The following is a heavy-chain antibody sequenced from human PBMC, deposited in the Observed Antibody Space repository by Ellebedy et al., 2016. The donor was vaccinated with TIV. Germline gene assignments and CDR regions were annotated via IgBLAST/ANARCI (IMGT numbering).Heavy chain of an antibody. CDR1: EYTFTSYY. Sequence: ASVKVSXXASEYTFTSYYMHWVRQAPGQGLEWMGIINPGGGSASYAQKFQGRVTITRDTSASTAYMELSSLISEDTAVYYCARGARYSSSWYRVSGDAFDIWGQGTMVTVSS. D-gene: IGHD6-13*01. V-gene: IGHV1-46*01. J-gene: IGHJ3*02. CDR2: INPGGGSA. CDR3: ARGARYSSSWYRVSGDAFDI.